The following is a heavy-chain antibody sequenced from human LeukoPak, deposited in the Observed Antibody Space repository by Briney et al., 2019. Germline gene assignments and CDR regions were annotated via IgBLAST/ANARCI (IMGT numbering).Heavy chain of an antibody. J-gene: IGHJ4*02. Sequence: SETLSLTCTVSGGSISSNSYYWGWIRQPPGKGLKWIGSIYYSGSTYYNPSLKSRVTISVDTSKNQFSLRLSSVTAADTAVYYCSRGRAYFDWGQGTLVTVSS. CDR3: SRGRAYFD. V-gene: IGHV4-39*01. CDR2: IYYSGST. D-gene: IGHD3-9*01. CDR1: GGSISSNSYY.